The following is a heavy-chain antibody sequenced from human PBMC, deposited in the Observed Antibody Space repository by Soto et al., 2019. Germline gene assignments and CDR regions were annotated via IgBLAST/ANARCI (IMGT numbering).Heavy chain of an antibody. D-gene: IGHD4-17*01. Sequence: EVQLVESGGGLVQPGGSLRLSCAASGFTFSSYAMHWVRQAPGKGLEYVSAISSNGGSTYYANSVKGRFTISRDKSKNTLYLQMGRLSAEDMAVYYCASWRQDYGEGGYYFDYWGQGTLVTVSS. V-gene: IGHV3-64*01. J-gene: IGHJ4*02. CDR3: ASWRQDYGEGGYYFDY. CDR1: GFTFSSYA. CDR2: ISSNGGST.